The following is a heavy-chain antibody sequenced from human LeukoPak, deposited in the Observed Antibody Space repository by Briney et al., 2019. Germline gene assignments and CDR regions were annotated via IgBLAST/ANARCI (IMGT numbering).Heavy chain of an antibody. D-gene: IGHD3-10*01. CDR3: ARDWDYYGAGSYLDY. CDR1: GFTFSSYE. V-gene: IGHV3-48*03. Sequence: GGSLRLSCAASGFTFSSYEMNWVRQAPGKGLEWVSYISSSGSTKYYADSVKGRFTISRDNAKNSLYLQMNSLRAEDTALYYCARDWDYYGAGSYLDYWGQGTLVTVSS. CDR2: ISSSGSTK. J-gene: IGHJ4*02.